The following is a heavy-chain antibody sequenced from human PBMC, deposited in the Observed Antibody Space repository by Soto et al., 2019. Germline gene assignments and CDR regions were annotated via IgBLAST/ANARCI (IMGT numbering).Heavy chain of an antibody. Sequence: EVQLVDSGGGLIQPGGSLRLSCAASGFSVSSSHMIWVRQAPGKGLEWVSVIYSGGTTYYAVSVKGRFTISRDKSKNTWNLQRDRLRTDDTAVYQCAKLGPYGSERSSCRANWIDPWGQGTMVTVSS. CDR2: IYSGGTT. V-gene: IGHV3-53*01. D-gene: IGHD3-10*01. CDR1: GFSVSSSH. J-gene: IGHJ5*02. CDR3: AKLGPYGSERSSCRANWIDP.